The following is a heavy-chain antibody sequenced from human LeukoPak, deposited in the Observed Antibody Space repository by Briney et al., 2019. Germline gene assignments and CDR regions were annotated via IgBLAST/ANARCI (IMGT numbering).Heavy chain of an antibody. V-gene: IGHV4-59*01. CDR3: ARGMTAFFDY. CDR2: IYYSGST. J-gene: IGHJ4*02. CDR1: GDSINSYY. D-gene: IGHD5-18*01. Sequence: TSETLSLTCTVSGDSINSYYWTWIRQPPGKGLEWIGYIYYSGSTNYNPSLKSRVTISVDTSKNQFSLKLSSVTAADTAVYYCARGMTAFFDYWGQGTLVTVSS.